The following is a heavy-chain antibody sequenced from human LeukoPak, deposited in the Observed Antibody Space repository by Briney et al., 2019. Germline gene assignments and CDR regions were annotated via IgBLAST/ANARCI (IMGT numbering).Heavy chain of an antibody. CDR2: IDHRGDT. CDR3: ARGATISETGYFDF. J-gene: IGHJ4*03. V-gene: IGHV4-34*01. D-gene: IGHD5-24*01. Sequence: SGTLSLTCAVYGGSFSRFYWSWIRQSPGKGLEWIAEIDHRGDTNYNPSVKSRVTVSVDTSKNQFSLKVRSLSAADTAVYYCARGATISETGYFDFWGQGALVTVSS. CDR1: GGSFSRFY.